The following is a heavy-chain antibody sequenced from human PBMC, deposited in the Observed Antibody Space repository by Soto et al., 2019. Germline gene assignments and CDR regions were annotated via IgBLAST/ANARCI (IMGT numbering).Heavy chain of an antibody. CDR2: IFDSGTT. J-gene: IGHJ4*02. V-gene: IGHV4-31*01. CDR1: GGSISSGGYY. D-gene: IGHD6-19*01. Sequence: QVQLQESGPGLVKPSQTLSLTCTVSGGSISSGGYYWSWLRQHPGKGLEWIGDIFDSGTTSYNPSLKRPVTISVGPSKSQFALRLTSVTATDTAVYYCASQASGWYPDYWGQGTLVTVSS. CDR3: ASQASGWYPDY.